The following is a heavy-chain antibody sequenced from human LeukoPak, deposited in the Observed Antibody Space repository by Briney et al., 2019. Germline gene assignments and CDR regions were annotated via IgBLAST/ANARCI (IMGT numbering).Heavy chain of an antibody. V-gene: IGHV4-34*01. J-gene: IGHJ4*02. D-gene: IGHD3-9*01. CDR1: GGSFSGYY. CDR2: INHSGST. CDR3: ARGSPVRYFDWLPKVFDY. Sequence: SETLSLTCAVYGGSFSGYYWSWIRQPPGKGLEWIGEINHSGSTNHNPSLKSRVTISVDTSKNQFSLKLSSVTAADTAVYYCARGSPVRYFDWLPKVFDYWGQGTLVTVSS.